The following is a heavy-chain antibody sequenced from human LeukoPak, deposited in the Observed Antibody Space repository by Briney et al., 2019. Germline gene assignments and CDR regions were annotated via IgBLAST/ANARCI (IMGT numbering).Heavy chain of an antibody. CDR1: GYTFTSNY. CDR2: ISPSGGST. Sequence: ASVKVSCKAFGYTFTSNYMHWVRQAPGQGPEWMGVISPSGGSTTYAQKFQGRVTLTRDMSTSTDYLELSSLRSEDTAVYYCARDNDVAAGPSYYYYYTDVWGKGTTVTISS. J-gene: IGHJ6*03. V-gene: IGHV1-46*01. CDR3: ARDNDVAAGPSYYYYYTDV. D-gene: IGHD6-13*01.